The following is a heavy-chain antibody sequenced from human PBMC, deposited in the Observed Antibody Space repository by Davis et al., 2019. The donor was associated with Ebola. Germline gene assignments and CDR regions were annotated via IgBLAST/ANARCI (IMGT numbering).Heavy chain of an antibody. J-gene: IGHJ4*02. D-gene: IGHD3-10*01. CDR1: GFTFSNYP. CDR3: ARAPTDYGSARYYFDQ. Sequence: GESLKIPCAAPGFTFSNYPMHWVRQALGKELEYVSTVSASGDSTYHTNSVKGRFTTSRDNSKNTLFLQMGSQRPDDMAVYYCARAPTDYGSARYYFDQWGQGTLVTVSS. V-gene: IGHV3-64*01. CDR2: VSASGDST.